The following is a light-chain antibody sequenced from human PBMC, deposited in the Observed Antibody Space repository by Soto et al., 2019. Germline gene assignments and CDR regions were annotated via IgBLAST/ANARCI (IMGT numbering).Light chain of an antibody. CDR1: TSDVGNYNL. CDR3: CSYAGSNTLV. CDR2: EVT. V-gene: IGLV2-23*02. Sequence: QSALTQPASVSGSPGQSITISCTGTTSDVGNYNLVSWYQQYPGKAPNLIIYEVTKRPSGVSTRFSGSKSGNTASLTISGLQPEDEADYYCCSYAGSNTLVFGGGTKLTVL. J-gene: IGLJ2*01.